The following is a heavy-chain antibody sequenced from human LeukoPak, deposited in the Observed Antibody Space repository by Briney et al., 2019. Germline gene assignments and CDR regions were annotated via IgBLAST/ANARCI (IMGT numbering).Heavy chain of an antibody. CDR2: ISANNGKT. D-gene: IGHD6-13*01. CDR3: AKVAGDRLDS. J-gene: IGHJ4*02. V-gene: IGHV1-18*01. Sequence: ASVKVSCKASGYTFCTYGFCWVRQAPGRGLEWMGGISANNGKTNFAQKFQGRGTMTTDTSTTTAYMELTSLRPDDTAVYYCAKVAGDRLDSWGQGNLVTVSS. CDR1: GYTFCTYG.